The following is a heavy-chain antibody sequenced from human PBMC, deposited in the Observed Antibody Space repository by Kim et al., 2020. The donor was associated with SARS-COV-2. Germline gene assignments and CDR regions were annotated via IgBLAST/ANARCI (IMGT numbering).Heavy chain of an antibody. J-gene: IGHJ4*01. Sequence: GGSLRLSCAASGFTFSRFWMSWVRQAPGKGLEWVANIKQDGSEKYYVDSVKGRFTISRDNAKNSLYLQMNSLRAEDTAVYYCARVSSYDSSGYYYGDFD. V-gene: IGHV3-7*05. CDR1: GFTFSRFW. D-gene: IGHD3-22*01. CDR2: IKQDGSEK. CDR3: ARVSSYDSSGYYYGDFD.